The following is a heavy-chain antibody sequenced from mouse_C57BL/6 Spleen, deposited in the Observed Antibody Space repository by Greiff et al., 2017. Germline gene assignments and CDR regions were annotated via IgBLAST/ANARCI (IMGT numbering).Heavy chain of an antibody. Sequence: QVQLKESGPELVKPGASVKISCKASGYAFSSSWMNWVKQRPGKGLEWIGRIYPGDGDTNYNGKFKGKATLTADKSSSTAYMQLSSLTSEDSAVYFCARFYYYGSYYFDYWGQGTTLTVSS. CDR2: IYPGDGDT. V-gene: IGHV1-82*01. CDR3: ARFYYYGSYYFDY. CDR1: GYAFSSSW. J-gene: IGHJ2*01. D-gene: IGHD1-1*01.